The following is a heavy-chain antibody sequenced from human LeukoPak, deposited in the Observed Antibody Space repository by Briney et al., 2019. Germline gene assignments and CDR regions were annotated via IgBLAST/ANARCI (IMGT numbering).Heavy chain of an antibody. V-gene: IGHV3-21*01. Sequence: GGSLRLSCAASGFTFRTHTMTWVRQAPGKGLEWVSSIISGSSYINYADSVKGRFTISRDNARGSLFLQMNSLTAEDTALYYCVRQSTSYYGMDVWGQGTTVTVSS. CDR3: VRQSTSYYGMDV. J-gene: IGHJ6*02. D-gene: IGHD1-14*01. CDR2: IISGSSYI. CDR1: GFTFRTHT.